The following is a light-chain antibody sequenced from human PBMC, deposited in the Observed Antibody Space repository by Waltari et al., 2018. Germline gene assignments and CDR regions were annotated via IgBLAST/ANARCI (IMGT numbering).Light chain of an antibody. Sequence: DIVMTQSPASLAVLLGARATFHCKSSQTILASSSNKNFLAWYHQKPGQPPKLLIYWASTRQSGVPYRFSGSGSGTDFTLTISNLQAEDVAVYYCQQYFSIPGTFGQGTTVEIK. CDR1: QTILASSSNKNF. CDR3: QQYFSIPGT. V-gene: IGKV4-1*01. J-gene: IGKJ1*01. CDR2: WAS.